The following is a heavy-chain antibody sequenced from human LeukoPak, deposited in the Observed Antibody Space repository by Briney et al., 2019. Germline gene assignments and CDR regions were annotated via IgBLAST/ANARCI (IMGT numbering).Heavy chain of an antibody. D-gene: IGHD6-6*01. CDR1: GGSISSSSYY. V-gene: IGHV4-39*07. CDR2: MYYSGST. CDR3: ARVRSFWLDP. Sequence: SETLSLTCSVSGGSISSSSYYWGWIRQPPGKGLEWIGNMYYSGSTYYNPSLKSRVTISVDTSKNQFSLKLSSVTAADTAVYYCARVRSFWLDPWGQGTLVTVSS. J-gene: IGHJ5*02.